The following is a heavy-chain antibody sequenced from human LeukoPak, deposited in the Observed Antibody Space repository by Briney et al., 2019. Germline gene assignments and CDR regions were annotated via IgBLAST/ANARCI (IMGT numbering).Heavy chain of an antibody. V-gene: IGHV1-18*01. CDR2: ISAYNGNT. Sequence: GASVKVSCKASGYTFTSYGISWVRQAPGQGLEWMGWISAYNGNTNYAQKLQGRVTMTTDTSTSTAYMELRSLRSDDTAVYYCARDKAVGFLEWIPLDYWGQGTLVTVSS. J-gene: IGHJ4*02. D-gene: IGHD3-3*01. CDR1: GYTFTSYG. CDR3: ARDKAVGFLEWIPLDY.